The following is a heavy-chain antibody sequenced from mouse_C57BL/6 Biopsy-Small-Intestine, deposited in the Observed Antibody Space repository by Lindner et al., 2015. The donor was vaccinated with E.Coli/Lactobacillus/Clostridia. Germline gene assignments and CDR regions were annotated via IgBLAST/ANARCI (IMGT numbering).Heavy chain of an antibody. CDR2: IDPENGDT. D-gene: IGHD2-3*01. CDR1: LLTFKDDY. CDR3: TTGDGLRGLAY. Sequence: VQLQESGAELVRPGASVKLSCTAFWLLTFKDDYMHWVKQRPEQGLEWIGWIDPENGDTEYASKFQGKATITADTSSNTAYLQLISLTSEDTAVYYCTTGDGLRGLAYWGQGTLVTVSA. J-gene: IGHJ3*01. V-gene: IGHV14-4*01.